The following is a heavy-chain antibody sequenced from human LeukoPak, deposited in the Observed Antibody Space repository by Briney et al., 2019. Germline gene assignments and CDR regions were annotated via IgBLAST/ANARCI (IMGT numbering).Heavy chain of an antibody. D-gene: IGHD1-1*01. V-gene: IGHV3-48*03. J-gene: IGHJ5*02. CDR3: ASNPPPTGFDP. CDR2: ISSSGNSI. Sequence: GGSLRLSCAASGFIFSSYEMNWVRQAPGKGLEWVSYISSSGNSIYYADSVKGRFTISRDNAKNSLYLQMNSLRVEDTAIYYCASNPPPTGFDPGGRGTLVTVSS. CDR1: GFIFSSYE.